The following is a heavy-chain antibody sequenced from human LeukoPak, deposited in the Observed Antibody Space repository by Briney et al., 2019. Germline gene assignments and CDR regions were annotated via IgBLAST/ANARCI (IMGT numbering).Heavy chain of an antibody. Sequence: GASVKVSCKASGYTFTSYDIHWVRQATGQGLEWMGWISAYNGNTNYAQKLQGRVTMTTDTSTSTAYMELRSLRSDDTAVYYCAREEPIAAAYDYWGQGTLVTVSS. CDR3: AREEPIAAAYDY. V-gene: IGHV1-18*01. D-gene: IGHD6-13*01. J-gene: IGHJ4*02. CDR2: ISAYNGNT. CDR1: GYTFTSYD.